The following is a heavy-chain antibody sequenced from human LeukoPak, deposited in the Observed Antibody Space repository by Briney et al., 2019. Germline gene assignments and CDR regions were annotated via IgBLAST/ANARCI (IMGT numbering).Heavy chain of an antibody. V-gene: IGHV1-8*01. Sequence: ASVKVSCKASGYTFTSYDINWVRQAPGQGLEWMGWMKPNSGSTGYAQKFRGRVTMTRDTSISTAYMELSSLRSEDTAVYYCARIDYSGSGSYYGNWFDPWGQGTLVTVSS. CDR2: MKPNSGST. D-gene: IGHD3-10*01. CDR1: GYTFTSYD. J-gene: IGHJ5*02. CDR3: ARIDYSGSGSYYGNWFDP.